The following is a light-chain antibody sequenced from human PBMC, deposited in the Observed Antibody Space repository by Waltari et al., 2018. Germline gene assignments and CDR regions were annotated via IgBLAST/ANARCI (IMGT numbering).Light chain of an antibody. Sequence: EIVLTQSQGTLSLSPGEIVTNPCRASQSVYGNFLAWYQHKPGQAPRLLIYDASSRATGVPDRFSGSGSGTDFTLTISRLEPEDIAVYYCQHYGGSPYSFGQGTKLEIK. CDR3: QHYGGSPYS. CDR1: QSVYGNF. V-gene: IGKV3-20*01. CDR2: DAS. J-gene: IGKJ2*03.